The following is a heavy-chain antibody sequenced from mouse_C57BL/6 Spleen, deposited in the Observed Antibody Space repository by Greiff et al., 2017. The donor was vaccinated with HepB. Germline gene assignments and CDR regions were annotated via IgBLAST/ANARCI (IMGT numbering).Heavy chain of an antibody. Sequence: EVMLVESGGGLVKPGGSLKLSCAASGFTFSDYGMHWVRQAPGKGLEWVAYISSGSSTIYYADTVKGRFTISRDNAKNTRFLQMTSLRSEDTAMYYCAKSAYDYDDVPFDYWGQGTTLTVSS. D-gene: IGHD2-4*01. CDR2: ISSGSSTI. J-gene: IGHJ2*01. CDR1: GFTFSDYG. CDR3: AKSAYDYDDVPFDY. V-gene: IGHV5-17*01.